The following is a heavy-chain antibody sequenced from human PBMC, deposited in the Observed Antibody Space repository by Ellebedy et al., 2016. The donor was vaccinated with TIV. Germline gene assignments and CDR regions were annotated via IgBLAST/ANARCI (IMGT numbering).Heavy chain of an antibody. D-gene: IGHD3-10*01. Sequence: GGSLRLXXAASGFTFSSYGMHWVRQAPGKGLEWVAVIWYDGSNKYYADSVKGRFTISRDNSKNTLYLQMNSLRAEDTAVYYCARAKGPRVRGVIRYGMDVWGQGTTVTVSS. V-gene: IGHV3-33*01. J-gene: IGHJ6*02. CDR2: IWYDGSNK. CDR3: ARAKGPRVRGVIRYGMDV. CDR1: GFTFSSYG.